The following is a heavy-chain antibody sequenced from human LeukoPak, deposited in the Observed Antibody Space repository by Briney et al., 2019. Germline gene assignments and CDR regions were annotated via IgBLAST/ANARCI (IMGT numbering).Heavy chain of an antibody. Sequence: SETLSLTCTVSGGSISSYYWSWIRRSPGKGLEWIAYIHYSGNTNYNPSLKSRVTISIDTSKNQFSLNLTSVTAADTAVYYCARAWRWLQLDYWGQGTLVTVSS. V-gene: IGHV4-59*01. CDR1: GGSISSYY. CDR2: IHYSGNT. J-gene: IGHJ4*02. D-gene: IGHD5-24*01. CDR3: ARAWRWLQLDY.